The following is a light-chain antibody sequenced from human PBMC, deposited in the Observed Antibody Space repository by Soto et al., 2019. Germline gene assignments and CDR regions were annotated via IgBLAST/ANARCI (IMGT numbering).Light chain of an antibody. CDR2: EVS. J-gene: IGLJ3*02. Sequence: QSALTQPASVSGSPGQSITISCTGTSSDVGAYNYVSWYQQHPGKAPKLMIYEVSSRPSGVSNRFPGSKSGNTASLTISGLQAEDEADYYCASYTSSSTWVFGGGTKLTVL. V-gene: IGLV2-14*01. CDR3: ASYTSSSTWV. CDR1: SSDVGAYNY.